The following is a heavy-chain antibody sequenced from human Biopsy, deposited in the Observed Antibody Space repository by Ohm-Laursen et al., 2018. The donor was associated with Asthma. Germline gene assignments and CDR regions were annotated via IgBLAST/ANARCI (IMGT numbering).Heavy chain of an antibody. D-gene: IGHD3-16*01. CDR1: GGTFRTYA. CDR2: IIPMYGVP. Sequence: SSVKVSCKASGGTFRTYAFNWVRQAPGQGLEWMGGIIPMYGVPKVAQKFQGRVTITADESTSTAYMEMSSLRSEDTAVYYCARVDAIMISGDFYFYPGSDLWGQGTTVRVSS. V-gene: IGHV1-69*01. CDR3: ARVDAIMISGDFYFYPGSDL. J-gene: IGHJ6*02.